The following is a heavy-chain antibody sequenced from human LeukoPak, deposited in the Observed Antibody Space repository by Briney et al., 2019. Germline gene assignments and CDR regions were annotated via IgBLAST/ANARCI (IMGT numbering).Heavy chain of an antibody. Sequence: SVKVSCKASGGTFSSYAISWVRQAPGQGLEWMGGITPIFGTANYAQKFQGRVTITADESTSTAYMELSSLRSEDTAVYYCARSAPEGFWGPAVSLLSWFDPWGQGTLVTVSS. CDR1: GGTFSSYA. D-gene: IGHD2-2*01. CDR3: ARSAPEGFWGPAVSLLSWFDP. V-gene: IGHV1-69*13. J-gene: IGHJ5*02. CDR2: ITPIFGTA.